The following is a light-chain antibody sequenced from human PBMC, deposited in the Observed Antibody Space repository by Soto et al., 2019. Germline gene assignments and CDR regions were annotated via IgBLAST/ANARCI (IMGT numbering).Light chain of an antibody. CDR2: GAS. J-gene: IGKJ2*01. Sequence: EIVLTQSPGTLSLSPGERATLSCRASQSVSSSYLAWYQQKPGQAPRLLIYGASRRATGIPDRFIGSGSGTDFTLTISRLESEDFAVYYCQQYGSSSYTFGQGTKLEIK. CDR1: QSVSSSY. V-gene: IGKV3-20*01. CDR3: QQYGSSSYT.